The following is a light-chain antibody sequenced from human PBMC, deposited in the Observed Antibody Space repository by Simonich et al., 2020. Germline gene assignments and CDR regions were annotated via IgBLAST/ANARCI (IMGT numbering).Light chain of an antibody. Sequence: QTVVTQEPSLTVSPGGTVTLTCASSTGAVTSGYYPNWFQQKPGQAPRALIYSTSNKHSWTPARFSGSLLGGKAALTITGAQADDESDYYCVLYMGSGNWVFGGGTKLTVL. CDR1: TGAVTSGYY. CDR3: VLYMGSGNWV. CDR2: STS. V-gene: IGLV7-43*01. J-gene: IGLJ3*02.